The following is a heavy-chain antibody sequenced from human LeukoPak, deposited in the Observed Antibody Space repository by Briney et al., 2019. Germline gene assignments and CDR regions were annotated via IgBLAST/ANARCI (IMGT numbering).Heavy chain of an antibody. J-gene: IGHJ4*02. V-gene: IGHV3-30*18. CDR3: ANLYYDSSGDDY. D-gene: IGHD3-22*01. CDR2: ISYDGSNK. Sequence: GGSLRLSCAASGFTFSSYGMHWVRQAPGKGLEWVAVISYDGSNKYYADSVKGRFTISRDNSKNTLYLQMNSLGAEDTAVYYCANLYYDSSGDDYWGQGTLVTVSS. CDR1: GFTFSSYG.